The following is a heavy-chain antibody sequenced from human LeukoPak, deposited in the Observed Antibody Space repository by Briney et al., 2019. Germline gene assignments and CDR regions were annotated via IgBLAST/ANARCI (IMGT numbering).Heavy chain of an antibody. J-gene: IGHJ4*02. CDR2: ILYSWTT. CDR1: GGSISSSNYY. Sequence: SETLSLTCTVSGGSISSSNYYWAWIRQPPGKGLEWIGSILYSWTTFYNPSLKSRVTISVDGSRNQFSLKLTSVTAADTAVYYCARRVIVATLDYWGQGTLVTVSS. V-gene: IGHV4-39*01. CDR3: ARRVIVATLDY. D-gene: IGHD5-12*01.